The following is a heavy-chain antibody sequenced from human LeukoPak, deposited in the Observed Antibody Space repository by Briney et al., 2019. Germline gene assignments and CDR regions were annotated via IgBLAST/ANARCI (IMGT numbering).Heavy chain of an antibody. CDR2: IKQDGSEK. J-gene: IGHJ4*02. CDR1: GFTFSSYW. Sequence: GGSLRLSCAASGFTFSSYWMSWVRQAPGKGLEWVANIKQDGSEKYYVDSVKGRFTISRDNAKNSLYLQMNSLRAEDTAVYYCARDVCSSTSCIGVGGYSFDYWGQGTLVTVSS. CDR3: ARDVCSSTSCIGVGGYSFDY. V-gene: IGHV3-7*01. D-gene: IGHD2-2*01.